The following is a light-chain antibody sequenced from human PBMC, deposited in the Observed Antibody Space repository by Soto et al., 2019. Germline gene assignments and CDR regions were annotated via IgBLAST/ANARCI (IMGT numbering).Light chain of an antibody. Sequence: DFQMTQSPSSVSAALGDRVTITCRASEDIGSWLAWYQQKPWKAPKLLIYAASSLQSGVPSRFSASGSGTDISLTISSLQTEDFASYDCQQSKIFPLTFGGGTKVEIK. CDR1: EDIGSW. J-gene: IGKJ4*01. V-gene: IGKV1D-12*01. CDR3: QQSKIFPLT. CDR2: AAS.